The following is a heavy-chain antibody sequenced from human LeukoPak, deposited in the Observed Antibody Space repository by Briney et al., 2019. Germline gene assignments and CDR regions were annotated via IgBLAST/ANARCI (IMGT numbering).Heavy chain of an antibody. J-gene: IGHJ4*02. Sequence: PGVSLRLSCAASGFTFSSYSMNWVRQAPGKGLEWVSSISSSSSYIYYADSVKGRFTISRDNAKNSLYLQMNSLRAEDTAVYYCARAARNLDRGSYALGYWGQGTLVTVSS. CDR2: ISSSSSYI. D-gene: IGHD1-26*01. CDR1: GFTFSSYS. V-gene: IGHV3-21*01. CDR3: ARAARNLDRGSYALGY.